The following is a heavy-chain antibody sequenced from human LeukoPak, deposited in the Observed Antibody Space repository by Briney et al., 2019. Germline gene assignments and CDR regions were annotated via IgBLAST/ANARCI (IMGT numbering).Heavy chain of an antibody. CDR3: AKRHLGSRSG. Sequence: PGGSLRLSCAASGFTFSSYAMSWVRQAPGKGLEWVSGISGSGGSANYGDSVKGRFTISRDNSKNTLYLQMNSLRAEDTAVYYCAKRHLGSRSGWGQGTLVTVSS. CDR2: ISGSGGSA. V-gene: IGHV3-23*01. D-gene: IGHD6-13*01. J-gene: IGHJ4*02. CDR1: GFTFSSYA.